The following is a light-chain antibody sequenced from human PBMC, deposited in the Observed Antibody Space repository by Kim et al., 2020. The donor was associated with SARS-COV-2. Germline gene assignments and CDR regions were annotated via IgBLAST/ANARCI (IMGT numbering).Light chain of an antibody. CDR2: AAS. Sequence: DIQMTQSPSSLSASVGDRVTITCRASQSISSYLNWYQQKPGKAPKLLIYAASSLQSGVPSRFSGSGSGTDFTLTISSLQPEDFATYYCQQSYSTPTSTFGQGTMLEI. CDR1: QSISSY. CDR3: QQSYSTPTST. V-gene: IGKV1-39*01. J-gene: IGKJ2*01.